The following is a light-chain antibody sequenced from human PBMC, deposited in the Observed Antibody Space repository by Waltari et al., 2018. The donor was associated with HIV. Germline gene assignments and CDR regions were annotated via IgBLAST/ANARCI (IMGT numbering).Light chain of an antibody. V-gene: IGLV1-40*01. Sequence: QSVLTQPPSVSGAPGQRVTISCTGSSSNIGAGYDVHWYQQLPGTAPKRLIYGTSHRPAGVPDRFSGSKSGTSASLAITGLQAEDEADYYCQSYDSSLSGSVFGGGTKLTVL. CDR1: SSNIGAGYD. CDR2: GTS. CDR3: QSYDSSLSGSV. J-gene: IGLJ3*02.